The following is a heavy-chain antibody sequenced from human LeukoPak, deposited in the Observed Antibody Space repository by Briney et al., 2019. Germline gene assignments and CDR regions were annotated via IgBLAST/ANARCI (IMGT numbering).Heavy chain of an antibody. D-gene: IGHD3-10*01. V-gene: IGHV4-34*01. CDR1: GGSLSSYY. J-gene: IGHJ4*02. CDR3: ARGPPRFTMVRGVIGDY. CDR2: INHSGST. Sequence: PSETLSLTCTVSGGSLSSYYWSWIRQPPGKGLEWIGEINHSGSTNYNPSLKSRVTISVDTSKNQFSLKLSSVTAADTAVYYCARGPPRFTMVRGVIGDYWGQGTLVTVSS.